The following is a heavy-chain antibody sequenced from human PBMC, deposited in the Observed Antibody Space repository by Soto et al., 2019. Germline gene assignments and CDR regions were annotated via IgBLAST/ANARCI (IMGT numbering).Heavy chain of an antibody. V-gene: IGHV1-69*13. D-gene: IGHD3-3*01. CDR3: ARGGWDFSSDYFGGRFDY. CDR2: IIPIFGTA. CDR1: GGTLSSYA. J-gene: IGHJ4*02. Sequence: ASVKVSCKASGGTLSSYAISWVRQSPGQGLEWMGGIIPIFGTANYAQKFQGGVTIIADESTSTAYMELNSLRAEDTAGYYCARGGWDFSSDYFGGRFDYWGQGTLVTVSS.